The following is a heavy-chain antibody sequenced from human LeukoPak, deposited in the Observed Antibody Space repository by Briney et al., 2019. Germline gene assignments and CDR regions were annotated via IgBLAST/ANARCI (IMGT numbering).Heavy chain of an antibody. V-gene: IGHV4-59*01. CDR2: IYYSGST. J-gene: IGHJ4*02. Sequence: PSETLSLTCTVSRGSISSYYGSWIRQPPGKGLEWIGYIYYSGSTNYNPSLKSRVTISVDTSKNQFSLKLSSVTAADTAVYYCARSGIGYFDYWGQGTLVTVSS. D-gene: IGHD2-15*01. CDR3: ARSGIGYFDY. CDR1: RGSISSYY.